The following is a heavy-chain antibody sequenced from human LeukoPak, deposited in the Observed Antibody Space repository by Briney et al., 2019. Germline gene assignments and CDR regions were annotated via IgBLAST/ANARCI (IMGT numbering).Heavy chain of an antibody. V-gene: IGHV1-69*04. CDR1: GYTFTSYG. D-gene: IGHD3-10*01. CDR2: IIPILGIA. Sequence: SVKVSCKASGYTFTSYGISWVRQAPGQGLEWMGRIIPILGIANYAQKFQGRVTITADKSTSTAYMELSSLRSEDTAVYYCASNYYGSGSYYNFDYWGQGTLVTVSS. J-gene: IGHJ4*02. CDR3: ASNYYGSGSYYNFDY.